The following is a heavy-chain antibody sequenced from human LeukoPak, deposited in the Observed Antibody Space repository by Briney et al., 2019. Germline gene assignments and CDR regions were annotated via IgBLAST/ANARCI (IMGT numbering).Heavy chain of an antibody. D-gene: IGHD6-19*01. CDR3: ARDAVSYSSGWYGWFDP. V-gene: IGHV1-46*01. CDR1: GYTFTSYY. J-gene: IGHJ5*02. Sequence: ASVKVSCKASGYTFTSYYMHWVRQAPGQGLEWMGIINPSGGSTSYAQKFQGRVTMTRDMSTSTVYMELSSLRSEDTAVYYCARDAVSYSSGWYGWFDPWGQGTLVTVSS. CDR2: INPSGGST.